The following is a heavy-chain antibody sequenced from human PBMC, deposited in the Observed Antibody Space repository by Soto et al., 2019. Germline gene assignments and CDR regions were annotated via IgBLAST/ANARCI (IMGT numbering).Heavy chain of an antibody. Sequence: GGSLRLPCAASGLILSTCGMNWVRQAPGKGLEWLSSISDSGHYIYYADSVKGRFTISSDNAKNSLFLQMNSLRGEEPAVYYCARSGFALPDSQRDWFAPCGRGTLVTGSA. CDR3: ARSGFALPDSQRDWFAP. D-gene: IGHD3-22*01. V-gene: IGHV3-21*01. J-gene: IGHJ5*02. CDR1: GLILSTCG. CDR2: ISDSGHYI.